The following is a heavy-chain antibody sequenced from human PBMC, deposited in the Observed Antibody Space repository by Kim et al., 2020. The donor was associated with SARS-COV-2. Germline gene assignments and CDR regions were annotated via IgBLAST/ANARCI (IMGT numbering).Heavy chain of an antibody. Sequence: GGSLRLSCAASGFTFSSYWMSWVRQAPGKGLEWVANIKQDGSEKYYVDSVKGRFTISRDNAKNSLYLQMNSLRAEDTAVYYCARASIVVVLARPNDAFDIWGQGTMVTVSS. D-gene: IGHD2-2*01. J-gene: IGHJ3*02. V-gene: IGHV3-7*01. CDR1: GFTFSSYW. CDR2: IKQDGSEK. CDR3: ARASIVVVLARPNDAFDI.